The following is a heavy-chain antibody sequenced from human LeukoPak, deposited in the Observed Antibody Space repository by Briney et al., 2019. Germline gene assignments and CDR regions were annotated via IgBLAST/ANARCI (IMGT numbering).Heavy chain of an antibody. CDR3: ARASYGSGSDY. Sequence: GASVKVSCKASGYTFTDYYMHWVRQAPGQGLEWMGWINPNSGGTNYAQKFQGRVTMTRDTSISTAYMELSRLKSDDTAVYYCARASYGSGSDYWGQGTLVTVSS. D-gene: IGHD3-10*01. CDR1: GYTFTDYY. V-gene: IGHV1-2*02. CDR2: INPNSGGT. J-gene: IGHJ4*02.